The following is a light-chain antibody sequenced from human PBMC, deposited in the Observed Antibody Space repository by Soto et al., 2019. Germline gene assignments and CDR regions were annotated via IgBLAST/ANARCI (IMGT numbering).Light chain of an antibody. CDR1: SSDVGTYNY. CDR2: DVS. Sequence: QSALTQPASVSGSPGQSITISCTGTSSDVGTYNYVSWYQQHPGEAPKLIIYDVSNRPSGVSIRFSGSKSGNTASLTISGRQAEDEADYYCSSYTSSKSWIFGGGTKLTVL. J-gene: IGLJ3*02. V-gene: IGLV2-14*01. CDR3: SSYTSSKSWI.